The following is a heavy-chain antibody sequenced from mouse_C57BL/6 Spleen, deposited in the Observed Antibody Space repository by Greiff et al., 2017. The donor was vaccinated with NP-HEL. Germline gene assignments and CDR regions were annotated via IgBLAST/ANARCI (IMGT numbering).Heavy chain of an antibody. D-gene: IGHD2-1*01. V-gene: IGHV1-55*01. CDR1: GYTFTSYW. CDR2: IYPGSGRT. Sequence: VQLQQPGAELVKPGASVKMSCKASGYTFTSYWITWVKQRPGQGLEWIGDIYPGSGRTNYNEKFKSKSTLTVDTSSSTAYMQLSSLTSEDSAVYYWARREGNYPWYFDVWGTGTTVTVSS. CDR3: ARREGNYPWYFDV. J-gene: IGHJ1*03.